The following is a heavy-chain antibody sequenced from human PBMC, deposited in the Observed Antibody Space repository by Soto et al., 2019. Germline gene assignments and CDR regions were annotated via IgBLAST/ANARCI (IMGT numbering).Heavy chain of an antibody. D-gene: IGHD1-1*01. V-gene: IGHV3-30*03. CDR3: AREIVTTGEYYFDS. J-gene: IGHJ4*02. CDR1: GVTFSSYA. Sequence: GSLRLSCVVSGVTFSSYAMHWVRQAPGKGLEWVAIISYDGGHKYYADSVKGRFTTSRDDSKSTLYLQMNSLRAEDTAMYYCAREIVTTGEYYFDSWGQGTLVTVSS. CDR2: ISYDGGHK.